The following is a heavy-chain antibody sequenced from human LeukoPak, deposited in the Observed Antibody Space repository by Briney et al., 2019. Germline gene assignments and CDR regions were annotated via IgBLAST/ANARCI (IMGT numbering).Heavy chain of an antibody. CDR3: AKDVAPDSGWDLDY. D-gene: IGHD6-19*01. Sequence: PGGSLRLSCAASGFTFSTYSMTWVRQGPGKGLEWVSSIYNSGVKIFYADSVKGRFTISRDNSRNTLYLQMNSLRVEDTAVYYCAKDVAPDSGWDLDYWGQGTLVTVSS. J-gene: IGHJ4*02. CDR2: IYNSGVKI. CDR1: GFTFSTYS. V-gene: IGHV3-23*01.